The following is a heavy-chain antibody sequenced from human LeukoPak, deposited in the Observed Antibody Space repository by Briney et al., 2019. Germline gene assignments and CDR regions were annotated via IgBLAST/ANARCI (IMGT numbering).Heavy chain of an antibody. CDR1: GVSFSGYY. D-gene: IGHD2-15*01. CDR3: ARGNHRYCSGGSCPHIAYYYYGMDV. CDR2: INHSGST. J-gene: IGHJ6*02. Sequence: SETLSLTCAVYGVSFSGYYWSWIRQPPGKGLEWIGEINHSGSTNYNPSLKSRVTISVDTSKNQFSLKLSSVTAADTAVYYCARGNHRYCSGGSCPHIAYYYYGMDVWGQGTTVTVSS. V-gene: IGHV4-34*01.